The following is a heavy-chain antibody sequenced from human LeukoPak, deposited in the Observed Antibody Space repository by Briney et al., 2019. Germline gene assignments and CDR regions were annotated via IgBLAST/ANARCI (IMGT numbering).Heavy chain of an antibody. J-gene: IGHJ4*02. V-gene: IGHV1-8*01. CDR2: MNPNSGNT. D-gene: IGHD3-22*01. CDR1: GYTFTSYD. Sequence: GASVKVSCKASGYTFTSYDINWVRQATGQGLEWMGWMNPNSGNTGYAQKFQGRVTMTEDTSTDTAYMELSSLRSEDTAVYYCATLRNTYYYDSSGYGLTNHYYFDYWGQGTLVTVSS. CDR3: ATLRNTYYYDSSGYGLTNHYYFDY.